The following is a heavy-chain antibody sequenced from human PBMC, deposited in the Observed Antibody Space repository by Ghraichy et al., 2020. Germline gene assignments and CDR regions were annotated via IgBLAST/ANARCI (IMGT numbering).Heavy chain of an antibody. D-gene: IGHD3-3*01. CDR1: GFTFSNYW. J-gene: IGHJ4*02. CDR3: AKIWSGYYFDY. Sequence: GGSLRLSCATSGFTFSNYWMSWVRQAPGKGLEWVANIKQDGSEKYYVDSVKGRFTISRDNAKNSLYLQMSSLRAEDTAVYYCAKIWSGYYFDYWGQGILVTVSS. V-gene: IGHV3-7*01. CDR2: IKQDGSEK.